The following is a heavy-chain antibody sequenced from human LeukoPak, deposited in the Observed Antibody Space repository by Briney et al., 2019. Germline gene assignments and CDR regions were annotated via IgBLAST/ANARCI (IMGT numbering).Heavy chain of an antibody. CDR1: GFIFSSYW. V-gene: IGHV3-74*01. CDR3: ARDTVIPYSQVGTTKD. D-gene: IGHD1-26*01. CDR2: INSDGSST. Sequence: PGWSLRLSCAASGFIFSSYWMHWMRQAPGKGLVWVSRINSDGSSTSYADSVKGRFTISRANPKTTLYLQMNSLRAEDTVVYYCARDTVIPYSQVGTTKDWGQGTLVTVSS. J-gene: IGHJ4*02.